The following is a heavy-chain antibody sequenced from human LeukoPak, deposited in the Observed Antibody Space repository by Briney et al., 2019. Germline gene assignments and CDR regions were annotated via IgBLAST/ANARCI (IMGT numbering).Heavy chain of an antibody. J-gene: IGHJ5*02. CDR2: IYYSGST. Sequence: SETLSLTCTVSGDSISSSSDYWGWIRQPPGKGLEWIGTIYYSGSTYYNPSLKSRVTISVDTSKNQFSLNLSSVTAADTAVYYCARLVAVAANYFDPWGQGTLVTASS. V-gene: IGHV4-39*01. D-gene: IGHD6-19*01. CDR1: GDSISSSSDY. CDR3: ARLVAVAANYFDP.